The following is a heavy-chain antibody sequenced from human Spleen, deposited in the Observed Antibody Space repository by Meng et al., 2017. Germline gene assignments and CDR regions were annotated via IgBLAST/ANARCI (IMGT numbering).Heavy chain of an antibody. CDR1: GLTFSSYE. CDR2: ISSSGSTI. CDR3: ARDPLYGGNYPSY. Sequence: GGSLRLSCAASGLTFSSYEMNWVRQAPGKGLEWISYISSSGSTIHYADSVKGRFTISRDNARNSLYLQMNSLRAEDTAVYYCARDPLYGGNYPSYWGQGTLVTVSS. V-gene: IGHV3-48*03. J-gene: IGHJ4*02. D-gene: IGHD4-23*01.